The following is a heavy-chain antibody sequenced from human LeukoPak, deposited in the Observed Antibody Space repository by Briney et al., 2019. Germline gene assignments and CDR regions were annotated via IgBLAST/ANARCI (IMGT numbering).Heavy chain of an antibody. CDR1: GGTFSSYA. Sequence: ASVKVSCKASGGTFSSYAISWVRQAPGQGLEWMGGIIPIFGTANYAQKFQGRVTITADESTSTAYMELSSLRSEDTAVYYCARDPGYSGYSFDYWGQGTLVTVSS. D-gene: IGHD5-12*01. J-gene: IGHJ4*02. V-gene: IGHV1-69*13. CDR2: IIPIFGTA. CDR3: ARDPGYSGYSFDY.